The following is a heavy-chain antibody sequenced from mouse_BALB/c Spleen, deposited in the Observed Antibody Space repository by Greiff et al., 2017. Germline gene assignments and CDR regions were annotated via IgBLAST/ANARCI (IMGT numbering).Heavy chain of an antibody. V-gene: IGHV2-9*02. D-gene: IGHD2-4*01. CDR1: GFSLTSYG. J-gene: IGHJ3*01. CDR2: IWAGGST. CDR3: ASYYDYDLAWFAY. Sequence: VKLMESGPGLVAPSQSLSITCTVSGFSLTSYGVHWVRQPPGKGLEWLGVIWAGGSTNYNSALMSRLSISKDNSKSQVFLKMNSLQTDDTAMYYCASYYDYDLAWFAYWGQGTLVTVSA.